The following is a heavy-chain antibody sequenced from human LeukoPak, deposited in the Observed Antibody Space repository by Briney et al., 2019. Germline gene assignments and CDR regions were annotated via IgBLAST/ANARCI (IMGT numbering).Heavy chain of an antibody. J-gene: IGHJ6*03. CDR1: GGSISSGSYY. D-gene: IGHD3-10*01. V-gene: IGHV4-61*02. Sequence: PSQTLSLTCTVSGGSISSGSYYWSWIRQPAGKGLEWIGRIYTSGSTNYNPSLKSRVTISVDTSKNQFSLKLSSVTAADTAVYYCAGGPFLPSESPMVRGVNYYYYYMDVWGKGTTVTISS. CDR2: IYTSGST. CDR3: AGGPFLPSESPMVRGVNYYYYYMDV.